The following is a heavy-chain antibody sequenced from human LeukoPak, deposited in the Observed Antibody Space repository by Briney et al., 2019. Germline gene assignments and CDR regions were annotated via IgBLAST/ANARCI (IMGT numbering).Heavy chain of an antibody. D-gene: IGHD6-13*01. J-gene: IGHJ4*02. V-gene: IGHV3-13*01. CDR1: EFTFSSYD. CDR3: ARAKMPGIQTAGRVNYFDS. CDR2: IDTAGNA. Sequence: GGSLRLSCAASEFTFSSYDMHWVRQATGKGLEWVSTIDTAGNAWYPDSVKGRFTISRENAQNSLNLQMNSLRVGDTAVYYCARAKMPGIQTAGRVNYFDSWGQGTLVTVSA.